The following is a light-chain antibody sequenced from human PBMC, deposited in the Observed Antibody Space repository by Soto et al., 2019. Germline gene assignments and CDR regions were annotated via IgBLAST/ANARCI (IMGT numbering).Light chain of an antibody. CDR1: QSISIW. CDR2: KAS. Sequence: DIQMPQSPSTLSASVGDRVTITCRASQSISIWLAWYQQKPGKAPKILIYKASSLESGVPSRFSGSGSGTEFTLTISSLQPDDFATYYCQQYHRFSITFGQGTRLEIK. J-gene: IGKJ5*01. CDR3: QQYHRFSIT. V-gene: IGKV1-5*03.